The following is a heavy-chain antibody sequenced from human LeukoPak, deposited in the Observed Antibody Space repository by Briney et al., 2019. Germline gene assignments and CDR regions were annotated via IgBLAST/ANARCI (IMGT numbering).Heavy chain of an antibody. J-gene: IGHJ4*02. V-gene: IGHV4-34*01. Sequence: PSETLSLTCAVYGGSFSGYYWSWIRQPPGKGLEWIGEINHSGSTNYNPSLKSRVTISVDTSKNQFSLKLSSVTAADTAVYYCARQEIRPIAAAGTLDYWGQGTLVTVSS. CDR2: INHSGST. CDR3: ARQEIRPIAAAGTLDY. D-gene: IGHD6-13*01. CDR1: GGSFSGYY.